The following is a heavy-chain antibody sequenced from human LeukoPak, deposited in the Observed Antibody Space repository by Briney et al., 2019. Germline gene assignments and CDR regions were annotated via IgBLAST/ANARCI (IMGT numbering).Heavy chain of an antibody. Sequence: SETLSLTCTVSGGSISSYYWSWIRQPPGKGLEWIGYIYYSGSTNYNPSLKSRVTISVDTSKNQFSLKLSSVTAADTAVYYCARSSQGYYFDYWGQGTLVTVSS. D-gene: IGHD2-2*01. CDR3: ARSSQGYYFDY. V-gene: IGHV4-59*01. CDR2: IYYSGST. J-gene: IGHJ4*02. CDR1: GGSISSYY.